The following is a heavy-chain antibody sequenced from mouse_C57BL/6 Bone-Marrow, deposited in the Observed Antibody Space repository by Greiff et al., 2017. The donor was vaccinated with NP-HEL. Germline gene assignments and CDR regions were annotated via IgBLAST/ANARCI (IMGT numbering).Heavy chain of an antibody. J-gene: IGHJ3*01. Sequence: VQLQQSGPELVKPGASVKIPCKASGYTFTDYNMDWVKQSHGKSPEWIGDINPTNGGTIYNQKFKGKATLTVDKSSSTAYMELRSLTSEDTAVDYCARPYGSSYGFAYWGQGTLVTVSA. CDR3: ARPYGSSYGFAY. CDR1: GYTFTDYN. D-gene: IGHD1-1*01. CDR2: INPTNGGT. V-gene: IGHV1-18*01.